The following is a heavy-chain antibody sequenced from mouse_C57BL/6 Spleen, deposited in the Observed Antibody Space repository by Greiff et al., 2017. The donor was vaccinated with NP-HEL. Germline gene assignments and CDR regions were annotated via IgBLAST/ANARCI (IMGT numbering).Heavy chain of an antibody. CDR2: IWRGGST. CDR3: AKNYYSNYLFAY. V-gene: IGHV2-5*01. CDR1: GFSLTSYG. Sequence: VQVVESGPGLVQPSQSLSITCTVSGFSLTSYGVHWVRQSPGKGLEWLGVIWRGGSTDYNAAFMSRLSITKDNSKSQVFFKMNSLQADDTAIYYCAKNYYSNYLFAYWGQGTLVTVSA. J-gene: IGHJ3*01. D-gene: IGHD2-5*01.